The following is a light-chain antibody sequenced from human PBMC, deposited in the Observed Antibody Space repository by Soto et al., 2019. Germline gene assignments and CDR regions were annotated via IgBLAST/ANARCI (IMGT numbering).Light chain of an antibody. CDR1: ESVSGN. J-gene: IGKJ1*01. CDR2: GAS. Sequence: EIVMTQYPATLSVSPGERSTLSCRASESVSGNLAWYQQTPGQAPRLLILGASTRAIGIPARFRGSGSGTQFTLTITSLQSEDFAVYYCQQYNNWPRTFGQGTKVDIK. V-gene: IGKV3-15*01. CDR3: QQYNNWPRT.